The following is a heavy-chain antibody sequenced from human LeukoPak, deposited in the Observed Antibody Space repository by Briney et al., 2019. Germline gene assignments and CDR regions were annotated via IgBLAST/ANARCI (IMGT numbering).Heavy chain of an antibody. D-gene: IGHD2-15*01. CDR1: GYTFTSSG. CDR2: ISAYNGNT. V-gene: IGHV1-18*01. Sequence: ASVKVSCKASGYTFTSSGISWVRQAPGQGLEWMGWISAYNGNTNYAQKPQGRVTMTTYTSTSTAYMELRSLRSDDTAVYYCARDGRIDIGVVVAAPGGCMDVWGQGTTVTVSS. J-gene: IGHJ6*02. CDR3: ARDGRIDIGVVVAAPGGCMDV.